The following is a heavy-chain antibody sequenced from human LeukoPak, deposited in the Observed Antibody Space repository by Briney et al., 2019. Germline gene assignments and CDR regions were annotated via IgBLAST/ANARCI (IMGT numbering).Heavy chain of an antibody. V-gene: IGHV4-34*01. D-gene: IGHD3-16*02. CDR1: GGSFSDYY. Sequence: SETLSLTCAVNGGSFSDYYWSWIRQPPGKGLEWIGEINHSGTTNYSPSLKSRVSISVDTSKNQFSLKLNSVTAADAAMYYCASHYSSGSYRYTGSFDSWGQGMLVNVSS. J-gene: IGHJ4*02. CDR2: INHSGTT. CDR3: ASHYSSGSYRYTGSFDS.